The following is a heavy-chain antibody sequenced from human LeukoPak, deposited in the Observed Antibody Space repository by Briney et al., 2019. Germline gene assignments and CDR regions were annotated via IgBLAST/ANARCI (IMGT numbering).Heavy chain of an antibody. CDR2: IDYSGNT. V-gene: IGHV4-59*08. CDR3: ARATSYGDYVDY. J-gene: IGHJ4*02. D-gene: IGHD4-17*01. CDR1: GGSIRSYY. Sequence: SETLSLTCTVSGGSIRSYYWSWIRQPPGKGLEWIGYIDYSGNTNYNPSLKSRVAISLDTSKNQFSLNLSSVTAADTAVFYCARATSYGDYVDYWGQGTLVTVYS.